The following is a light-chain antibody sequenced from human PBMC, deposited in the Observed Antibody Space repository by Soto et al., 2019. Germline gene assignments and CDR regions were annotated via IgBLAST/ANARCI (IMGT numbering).Light chain of an antibody. CDR1: ENIARH. CDR3: QQSYSTLSIT. CDR2: AAS. J-gene: IGKJ5*01. Sequence: DIQMTQSPSSLSASVGDRVTITCRASENIARHLNWYQQKPGKAPKLLIYAASSLQNGVPSRFRGGGSGTDFTLTISNLQPEDFATYYCQQSYSTLSITFGQGTRREIK. V-gene: IGKV1-39*01.